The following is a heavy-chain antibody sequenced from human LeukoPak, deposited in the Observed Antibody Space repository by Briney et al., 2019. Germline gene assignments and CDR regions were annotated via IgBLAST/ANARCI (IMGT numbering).Heavy chain of an antibody. J-gene: IGHJ6*02. CDR1: GGSVSSGSYY. CDR3: ARLCSTSCPYYYYGMDV. V-gene: IGHV4-61*01. D-gene: IGHD2-2*01. CDR2: IYYSGST. Sequence: PSETLSLTCTVSGGSVSSGSYYWSWIRQPPGKGLEWIGYIYYSGSTNYNPSLKSRVTISVDTSKNQFSLKLSSVTAADTAVYYCARLCSTSCPYYYYGMDVWGQGTTVTVSS.